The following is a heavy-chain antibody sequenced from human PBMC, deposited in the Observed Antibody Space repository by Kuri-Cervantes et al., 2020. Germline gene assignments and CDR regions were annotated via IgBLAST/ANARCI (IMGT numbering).Heavy chain of an antibody. CDR1: GGSLSGYY. CDR2: INHSRST. V-gene: IGHV4-34*01. J-gene: IGHJ4*02. D-gene: IGHD4/OR15-4a*01. CDR3: AKEGGALTSSYFDY. Sequence: GSLRLSCAVYGGSLSGYYWSWIRQPPGEGLEWIGEINHSRSTKYNPSLKSRVTMSLDTSKNQFSLKLSSVTAADTGVYYCAKEGGALTSSYFDYWGQGTLVTVSS.